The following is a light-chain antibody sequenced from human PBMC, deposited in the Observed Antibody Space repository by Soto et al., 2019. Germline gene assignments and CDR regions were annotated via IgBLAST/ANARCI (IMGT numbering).Light chain of an antibody. V-gene: IGKV3-15*01. J-gene: IGKJ1*01. Sequence: VLNQSAPTVSVYIGKGATLSCRASQSVSSNLAWYQQKPGQAPRLLMYGASTRATGIPARFSGSGSGTEFALTMSSLQSEDFGLYYCQEYDQWPRTVGQGTKVDIK. CDR2: GAS. CDR3: QEYDQWPRT. CDR1: QSVSSN.